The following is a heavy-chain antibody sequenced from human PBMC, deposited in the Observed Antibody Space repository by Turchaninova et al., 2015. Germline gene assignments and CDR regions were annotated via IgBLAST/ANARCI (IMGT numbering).Heavy chain of an antibody. Sequence: LVESGGGVVQPGGSLRLSYAASGFTFSTYGMHWVRQAPGKGLEWVAFIPYDGSNQYYADSVKGRFTVSRDNSKNTLYLQVNSLRTEDTAVYYCSKGGPSVAVSGSAPFDYWGQGTLVTVSS. D-gene: IGHD6-19*01. V-gene: IGHV3-30*02. CDR1: GFTFSTYG. CDR3: SKGGPSVAVSGSAPFDY. J-gene: IGHJ4*02. CDR2: IPYDGSNQ.